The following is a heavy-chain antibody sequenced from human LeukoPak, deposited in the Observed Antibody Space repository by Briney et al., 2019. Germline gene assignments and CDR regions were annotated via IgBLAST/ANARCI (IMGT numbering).Heavy chain of an antibody. D-gene: IGHD3-22*01. CDR3: AKAYDNSGHILRYSDY. CDR1: GFTFTRHA. CDR2: ISGSGGST. V-gene: IGHV3-23*01. J-gene: IGHJ4*02. Sequence: GSLELSFVSSGFTFTRHAMSWVRRAPGKGVEGVSGISGSGGSTCYADSVKGHFTISTDNSKNTLYLQMNSLRAEDTAVYFCAKAYDNSGHILRYSDYWGQGTLVTVSS.